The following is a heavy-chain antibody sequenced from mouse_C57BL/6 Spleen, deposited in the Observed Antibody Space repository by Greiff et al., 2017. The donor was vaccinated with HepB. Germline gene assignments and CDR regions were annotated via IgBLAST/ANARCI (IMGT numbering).Heavy chain of an antibody. J-gene: IGHJ4*01. CDR2: IYPRSGNT. CDR1: GYTFTSYG. D-gene: IGHD1-1*01. CDR3: ARGYGSSSYYYAMDY. V-gene: IGHV1-81*01. Sequence: QVQLKQSGAELARPGASVKLSCKASGYTFTSYGISWVKQRTGQGLEWIGEIYPRSGNTYYNEKFKGKATLTADKSSSTAYMELRSLTSEDSAVYFCARGYGSSSYYYAMDYWGQGTSVTVSS.